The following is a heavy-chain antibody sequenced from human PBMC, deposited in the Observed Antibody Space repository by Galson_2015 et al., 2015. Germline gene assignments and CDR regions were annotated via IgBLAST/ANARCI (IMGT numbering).Heavy chain of an antibody. D-gene: IGHD2-15*01. J-gene: IGHJ4*02. V-gene: IGHV3-53*01. CDR2: IHSGGST. Sequence: SLRLSCAASGFTVSSNYMSWVRQAPGKGLEWVSVIHSGGSTYYADSVKGRFTISRDNSKNTLYLQMNSLRAEDTAVYYCARDYCSGGSCRTFGYWGQGTLVTVSS. CDR1: GFTVSSNY. CDR3: ARDYCSGGSCRTFGY.